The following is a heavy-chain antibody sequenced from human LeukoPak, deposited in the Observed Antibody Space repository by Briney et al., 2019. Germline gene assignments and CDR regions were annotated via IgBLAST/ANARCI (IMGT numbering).Heavy chain of an antibody. CDR3: ARDGAAPSERERRPLLYYGMDV. Sequence: GGSLSLSCAAPGLTFSNYAMHGVRQAPAKGLEWVAIMSYVGNSQYSADSVKGRFAISRDNSKNTLYLQMNSLRGEDTAVYYCARDGAAPSERERRPLLYYGMDVWGQGTTVTVSS. J-gene: IGHJ6*02. V-gene: IGHV3-30*09. CDR2: MSYVGNSQ. D-gene: IGHD3-10*01. CDR1: GLTFSNYA.